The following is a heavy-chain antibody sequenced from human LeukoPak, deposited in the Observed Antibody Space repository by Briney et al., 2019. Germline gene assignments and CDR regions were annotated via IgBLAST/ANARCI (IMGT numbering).Heavy chain of an antibody. D-gene: IGHD1-26*01. CDR2: IIPIFGTA. Sequence: SVKVSCKASGGTFSSYAISWVRQAPGQGLEWMGGIIPIFGTANYAQKFQGRVTITADESTSTAYTELSSLRSEDTAVYYCARDSGSYPSDFDYWGQGTLVTVSS. J-gene: IGHJ4*02. CDR3: ARDSGSYPSDFDY. V-gene: IGHV1-69*13. CDR1: GGTFSSYA.